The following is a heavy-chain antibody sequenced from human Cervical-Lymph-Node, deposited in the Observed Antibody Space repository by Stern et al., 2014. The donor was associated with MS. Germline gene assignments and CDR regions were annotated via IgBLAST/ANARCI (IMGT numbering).Heavy chain of an antibody. CDR3: ARGGGDSGYDLPTNWFDP. CDR2: ISSRGRTM. D-gene: IGHD5-12*01. V-gene: IGHV3-11*01. CDR1: GFTFSNSY. Sequence: QVHLVQSGGGLVKPGGSLRLSCAASGFTFSNSYMSWIRQAPGKGLAWVSFISSRGRTMIYGVSVQCRFTISRDNAKNSLYLQMNSLRAEDTAVYYCARGGGDSGYDLPTNWFDPWGQGTLVTVSS. J-gene: IGHJ5*02.